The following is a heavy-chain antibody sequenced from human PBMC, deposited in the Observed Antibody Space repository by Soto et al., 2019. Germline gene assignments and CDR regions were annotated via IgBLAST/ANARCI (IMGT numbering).Heavy chain of an antibody. V-gene: IGHV4-31*03. J-gene: IGHJ6*02. D-gene: IGHD2-2*01. Sequence: QVQLQESGPGLVKPSQTLSLTCTVSGGSISSGGYYWSWIRQHPGKGLEWIGYIYYSGSTYYNPSLKCRVTISVDTSKNQYSLKLSSVTAAETAVYYCARDRLLKVVPAAKERDYYYYGIDFWGQGTTVTVCS. CDR3: ARDRLLKVVPAAKERDYYYYGIDF. CDR2: IYYSGST. CDR1: GGSISSGGYY.